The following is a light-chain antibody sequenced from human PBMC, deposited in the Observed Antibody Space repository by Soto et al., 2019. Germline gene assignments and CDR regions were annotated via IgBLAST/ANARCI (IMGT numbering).Light chain of an antibody. V-gene: IGKV2-30*01. J-gene: IGKJ1*01. Sequence: DVVMTQSPLSLPVTLGQPASISCRSSQSLVYSDDNTYLSWFQQRPGQSPRRLIYKASSRESGVPDRFSGSGSGTDFTLKISRVEAEDVGLYYCMQATHWPWTFGQGTKVDIK. CDR3: MQATHWPWT. CDR2: KAS. CDR1: QSLVYSDDNTY.